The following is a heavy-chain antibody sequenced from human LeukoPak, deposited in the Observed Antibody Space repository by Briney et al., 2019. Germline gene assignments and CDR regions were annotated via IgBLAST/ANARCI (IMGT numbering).Heavy chain of an antibody. CDR3: ARGPYSYDSSGAFDI. Sequence: GGSLRLSCAASGFTFGSYSMNWVRQAPGKGLEWVSSISSSSSYIYYADSVKGRFTISRDNAKNSLYLQMNSLRAEDTAVYFCARGPYSYDSSGAFDIWGQGTMVTVSS. V-gene: IGHV3-21*04. CDR2: ISSSSSYI. J-gene: IGHJ3*02. CDR1: GFTFGSYS. D-gene: IGHD3-22*01.